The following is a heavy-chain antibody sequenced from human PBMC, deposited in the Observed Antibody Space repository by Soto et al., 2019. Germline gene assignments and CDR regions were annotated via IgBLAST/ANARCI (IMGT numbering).Heavy chain of an antibody. CDR1: GFTFSSYS. CDR3: ARGQIAAAGTQFPWYYGMDV. D-gene: IGHD6-13*01. Sequence: EVQLVESGGGLVKPGGSLRLSCAASGFTFSSYSMNWVRQAPGKGLEWASSISSSSSYIYYADSVKGRFTISRDNAKKSLYLQMNSLRAEDTAVYYCARGQIAAAGTQFPWYYGMDVWGQGTTVTVSS. J-gene: IGHJ6*02. V-gene: IGHV3-21*01. CDR2: ISSSSSYI.